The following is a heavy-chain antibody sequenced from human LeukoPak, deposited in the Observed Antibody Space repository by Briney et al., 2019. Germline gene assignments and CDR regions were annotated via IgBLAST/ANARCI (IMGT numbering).Heavy chain of an antibody. CDR1: GFTFSSYA. J-gene: IGHJ4*02. CDR2: ISGSGGST. Sequence: GSLRLSCAASGFTFSSYAMSWVRQAPGKGLERVSAISGSGGSTYYADSVKGRFTISRDNSKNTLYLQMNSLRAEDTAVYYCATLRRVYCSSTSCSRFDYWGQGTLVTVSS. D-gene: IGHD2-2*01. CDR3: ATLRRVYCSSTSCSRFDY. V-gene: IGHV3-23*01.